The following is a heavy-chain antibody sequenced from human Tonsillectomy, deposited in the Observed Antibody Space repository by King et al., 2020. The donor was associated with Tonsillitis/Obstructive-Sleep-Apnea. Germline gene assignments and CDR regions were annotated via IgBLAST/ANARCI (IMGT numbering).Heavy chain of an antibody. V-gene: IGHV4-59*08. D-gene: IGHD2-2*01. J-gene: IGHJ6*03. Sequence: VQLQESGPGLVKPSETLSLTCTVSGGSISSYYWSWLRQPPGKGLEWIGYIYYSVSTNYNPSLKSRVTISVDTSKNQFSLKLSSVTAADTAVYYCAWGAAASSYYMDVWGKGTTVTVSS. CDR2: IYYSVST. CDR1: GGSISSYY. CDR3: AWGAAASSYYMDV.